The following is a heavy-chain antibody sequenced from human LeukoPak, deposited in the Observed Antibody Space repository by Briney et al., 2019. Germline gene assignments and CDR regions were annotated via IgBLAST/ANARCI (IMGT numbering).Heavy chain of an antibody. J-gene: IGHJ4*02. CDR3: ARGNTIFDYDY. CDR1: GFSFASYG. Sequence: ASVKVSCKASGFSFASYGITWVRQAPGQGLEWMGRINPNSGGTNYAQKFQGRVTMTRDTSISTAYMELSRLRSDDTAVYYCARGNTIFDYDYWGQGTLVTVSS. V-gene: IGHV1-2*06. D-gene: IGHD3-3*01. CDR2: INPNSGGT.